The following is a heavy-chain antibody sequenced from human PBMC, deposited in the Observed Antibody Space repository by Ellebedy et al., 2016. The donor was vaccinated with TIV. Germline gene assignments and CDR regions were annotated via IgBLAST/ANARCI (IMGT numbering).Heavy chain of an antibody. CDR2: ISYDGSNK. D-gene: IGHD1-26*01. V-gene: IGHV3-30*03. Sequence: GESLKISCAASGFSFSSYWMSWVRQAPGKGLAWVAVISYDGSNKDYADSVKGRFTVSRDGSKNTLYLEMNSLRLDDTAVYYCARAGEKWELNYWGQGALVSVSS. CDR1: GFSFSSYW. J-gene: IGHJ4*02. CDR3: ARAGEKWELNY.